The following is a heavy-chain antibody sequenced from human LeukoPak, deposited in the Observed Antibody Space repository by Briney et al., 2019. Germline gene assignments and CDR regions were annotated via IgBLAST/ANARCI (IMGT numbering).Heavy chain of an antibody. D-gene: IGHD3-10*01. Sequence: GESLKISCQSSGYNFTPYWIVWVRQMPGKGLEWTGITFAGYSYTIYSPSFQGQVTISVDKSISTAYLQWSSLKASDTAMYYCARTAMVRGVTPYDYWGQGTLVTVSS. CDR1: GYNFTPYW. V-gene: IGHV5-51*01. J-gene: IGHJ4*02. CDR3: ARTAMVRGVTPYDY. CDR2: TFAGYSYT.